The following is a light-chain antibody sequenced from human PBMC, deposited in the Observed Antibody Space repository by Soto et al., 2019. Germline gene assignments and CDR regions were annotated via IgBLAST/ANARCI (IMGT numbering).Light chain of an antibody. J-gene: IGKJ1*01. V-gene: IGKV1-5*03. CDR3: QHYNSYWT. CDR2: KAS. CDR1: QTISSW. Sequence: DIQMTQSPSTLSGSVGDRVTITCRASQTISSWLAWYQQKPGKAPKLLIYKASTLKSGVPSRFSGSDSGTEFTPTLSSLLHDDFPTSYCQHYNSYWTLGQGTKVAIK.